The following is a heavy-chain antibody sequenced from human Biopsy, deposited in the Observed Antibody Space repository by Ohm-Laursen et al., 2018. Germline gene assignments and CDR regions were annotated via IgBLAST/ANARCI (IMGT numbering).Heavy chain of an antibody. D-gene: IGHD3-16*01. CDR1: RDSISNYY. V-gene: IGHV4-59*01. CDR3: ARDSRGGHMNTTLITGKNLDS. CDR2: IYYTGCT. Sequence: SHTLSLTCTVSRDSISNYYWTWIRQSPGKGLEWIGYIYYTGCTNYNPSVKSRVTISVDTSKNQFSLKLNSVTAADTAVYFCARDSRGGHMNTTLITGKNLDSWGQEILVTVSS. J-gene: IGHJ4*02.